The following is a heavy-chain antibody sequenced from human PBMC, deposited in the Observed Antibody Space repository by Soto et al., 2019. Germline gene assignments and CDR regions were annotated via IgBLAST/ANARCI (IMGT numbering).Heavy chain of an antibody. Sequence: QVQLQESGPGLVKPSETLSLTCTVSGGSISSYYWGWIRQPPGKGLEWIGYIYYSGSTNYNPSLKSRVTISVDTSKNQFSLKLSSVTAADTAVYYCARDSGYGDPFDCWGQGTLVTVSS. V-gene: IGHV4-59*01. D-gene: IGHD4-17*01. J-gene: IGHJ4*02. CDR1: GGSISSYY. CDR3: ARDSGYGDPFDC. CDR2: IYYSGST.